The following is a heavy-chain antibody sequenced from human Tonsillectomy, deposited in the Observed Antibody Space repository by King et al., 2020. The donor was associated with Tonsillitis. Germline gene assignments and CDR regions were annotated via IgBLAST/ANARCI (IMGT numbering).Heavy chain of an antibody. D-gene: IGHD3-22*01. CDR2: FSGDGDST. V-gene: IGHV3-43*02. Sequence: VQLVESGGGVVQPGGSLRLSCAASGFTFDDYAMHWVRQAPGKGLEWVSLFSGDGDSTYYADSVKGRFTISRDNSKNSVYLQMNSLRTEDTALYYCAKAYDYYDSTGYYWNWYFDLWGRGTLVTVSS. J-gene: IGHJ2*01. CDR3: AKAYDYYDSTGYYWNWYFDL. CDR1: GFTFDDYA.